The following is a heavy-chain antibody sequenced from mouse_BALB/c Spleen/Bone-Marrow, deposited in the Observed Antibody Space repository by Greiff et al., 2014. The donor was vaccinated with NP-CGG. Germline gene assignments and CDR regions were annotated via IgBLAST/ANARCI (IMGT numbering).Heavy chain of an antibody. CDR1: GYTFTSSW. J-gene: IGHJ2*01. V-gene: IGHV1-7*01. D-gene: IGHD4-1*01. CDR2: INPSTGYP. CDR3: ATGTDCYDY. Sequence: VQLQQSGAELAKPGASVKMSCKASGYTFTSSWMHWVKQRPGQGLEWIGYINPSTGYPEYNQKFKDKATLTADKSASTAYMQLSSLTSEDSAVYYCATGTDCYDYWGQGTTLTVSS.